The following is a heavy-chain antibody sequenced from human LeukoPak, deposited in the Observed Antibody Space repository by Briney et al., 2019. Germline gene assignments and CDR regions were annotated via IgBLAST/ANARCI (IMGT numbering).Heavy chain of an antibody. D-gene: IGHD3-9*01. CDR1: GFTFDDYA. V-gene: IGHV3-9*01. Sequence: GRSLRLSCAASGFTFDDYAMHWVRQAPGKGLEWVSGIGWNSGSIGYADSVKGRFTISRDNAKNSLYLQMNSLRAEDTALYYCAKDQYYDILTGAVDYWGQGTLVTVSS. CDR3: AKDQYYDILTGAVDY. CDR2: IGWNSGSI. J-gene: IGHJ4*02.